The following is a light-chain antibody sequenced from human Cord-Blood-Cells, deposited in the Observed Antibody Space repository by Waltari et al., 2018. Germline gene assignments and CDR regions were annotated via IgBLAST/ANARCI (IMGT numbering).Light chain of an antibody. CDR2: AAS. CDR3: QQSYSTPYS. V-gene: IGKV1-39*01. J-gene: IGKJ2*03. CDR1: QSISSY. Sequence: DIQMTQSPSPLSASVGAGVTITCRASQSISSYLNWYQQKPGKAPKLLIYAASSLQSGVPSRFSGSGSGTDFTLTISSLQPEDFATYYCQQSYSTPYSFGQGTKLEIK.